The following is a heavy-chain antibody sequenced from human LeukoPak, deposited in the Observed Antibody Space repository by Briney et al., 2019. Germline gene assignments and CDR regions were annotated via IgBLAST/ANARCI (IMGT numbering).Heavy chain of an antibody. D-gene: IGHD3-16*02. CDR3: AIRGADYVWGSYRSGSFDY. V-gene: IGHV1-69*13. CDR1: GGTFSSYA. CDR2: ILPIFGTA. Sequence: SVKVSCKASGGTFSSYAISWVRQAPGQGLEWMGGILPIFGTANYAQKFQGRVTITADESTSTAYMERSSLRSEDTAVYYCAIRGADYVWGSYRSGSFDYWGQGTLVTVSS. J-gene: IGHJ4*02.